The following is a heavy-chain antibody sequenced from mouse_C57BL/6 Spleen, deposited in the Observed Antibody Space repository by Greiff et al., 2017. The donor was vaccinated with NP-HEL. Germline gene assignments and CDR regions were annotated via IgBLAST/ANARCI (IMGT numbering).Heavy chain of an antibody. Sequence: QVQLKQPGAELVKPGASVKLSCKASGYTFTSYWMHWVKQRPGQGLEWIGMIHPNSGSTNYNEKFKSKATLTVDKSSSTAYMQLSSLTSEDSAVYYCARQDYGRYAMDYWGQGTSVTVSS. J-gene: IGHJ4*01. CDR2: IHPNSGST. D-gene: IGHD1-1*01. CDR1: GYTFTSYW. CDR3: ARQDYGRYAMDY. V-gene: IGHV1-64*01.